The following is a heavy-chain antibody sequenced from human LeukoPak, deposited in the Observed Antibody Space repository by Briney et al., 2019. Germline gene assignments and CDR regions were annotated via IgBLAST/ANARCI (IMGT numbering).Heavy chain of an antibody. Sequence: SETLSLTCAVYGGSFSGYYWSWIRQPPGKGLEWIGEINHSGSTNYNPSLKSRVTISVDTSNNQFSLKLSSVTAADTAVYYCARGRGSKTDYWGQGTLVTVSS. J-gene: IGHJ4*02. D-gene: IGHD3-16*01. CDR1: GGSFSGYY. CDR2: INHSGST. CDR3: ARGRGSKTDY. V-gene: IGHV4-34*01.